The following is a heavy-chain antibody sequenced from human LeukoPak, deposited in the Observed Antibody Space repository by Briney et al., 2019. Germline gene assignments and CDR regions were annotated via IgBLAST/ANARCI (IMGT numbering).Heavy chain of an antibody. D-gene: IGHD2-2*01. CDR3: ARGSPPQLGYCSSTSCYPFDY. Sequence: SETLSLTCAVYGGSFSGYYWSWIRQPPGKGLEWIGEINHSGSTNYNSSLKSRVTISVDTSKNQFSLKLSSVTAADTAVYYCARGSPPQLGYCSSTSCYPFDYWGQGTLVTVSS. V-gene: IGHV4-34*01. CDR2: INHSGST. J-gene: IGHJ4*02. CDR1: GGSFSGYY.